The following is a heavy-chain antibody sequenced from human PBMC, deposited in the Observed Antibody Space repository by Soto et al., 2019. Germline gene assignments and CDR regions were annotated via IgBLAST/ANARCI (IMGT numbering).Heavy chain of an antibody. CDR3: ARGYDILAGPLDY. D-gene: IGHD3-9*01. V-gene: IGHV4-39*01. CDR2: IYYSGST. J-gene: IGHJ4*02. CDR1: GGSITSSSFY. Sequence: SETLSLTCTVSGGSITSSSFYWGWIRQPPGKGLEWIGIIYYSGSTYYNPSLKSRVTISVDTSKSQFSLNLNSVTAADTAVYYCARGYDILAGPLDYWGPGTLVTVSS.